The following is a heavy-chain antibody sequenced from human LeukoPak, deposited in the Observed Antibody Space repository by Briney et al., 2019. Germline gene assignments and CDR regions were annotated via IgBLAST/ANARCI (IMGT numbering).Heavy chain of an antibody. J-gene: IGHJ4*02. CDR1: GFTVSTYA. V-gene: IGHV3-23*01. D-gene: IGHD6-19*01. CDR2: ISGSGGRT. Sequence: GGFLRLSCAASGFTVSTYAMSWVRQAPGKGLEWVSGISGSGGRTYYANSVKGRFTIPRDNSKNTLYLQMNRLRAEDTAVYYCAKDQGDYSSGWSIFDYWGQGSLVTVSS. CDR3: AKDQGDYSSGWSIFDY.